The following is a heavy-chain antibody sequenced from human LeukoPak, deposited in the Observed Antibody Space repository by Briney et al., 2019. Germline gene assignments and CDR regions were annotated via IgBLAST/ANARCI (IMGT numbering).Heavy chain of an antibody. CDR1: GFTFSRDS. CDR3: VRDNPKCCGVVPANIDDF. Sequence: PAGGSLRLSCAASGFTFSRDSMNWVRQAPGKGLEWISYISRDSGIIYYADSVRGRFTASRDNAKNSLYLQMHSLRAEDTAVYYCVRDNPKCCGVVPANIDDFWGQGTLVTVSS. D-gene: IGHD2-15*01. J-gene: IGHJ4*02. V-gene: IGHV3-48*01. CDR2: ISRDSGII.